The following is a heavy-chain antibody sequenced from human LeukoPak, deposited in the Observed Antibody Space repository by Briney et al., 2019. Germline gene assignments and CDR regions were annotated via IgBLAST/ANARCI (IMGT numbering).Heavy chain of an antibody. CDR1: GFTFSNAW. Sequence: PGGSLRLSCAASGFTFSNAWMSWVRQAPGKGLEWVGRIKSKTDGGTTDYAAPVKGRFTISRDDSKNTLYLQMNSLKTEDTAVYYCTTGSQANKRYCSGGSCYLRRVAVHYFDYWGQGTLVTVSS. CDR2: IKSKTDGGTT. V-gene: IGHV3-15*01. D-gene: IGHD2-15*01. J-gene: IGHJ4*02. CDR3: TTGSQANKRYCSGGSCYLRRVAVHYFDY.